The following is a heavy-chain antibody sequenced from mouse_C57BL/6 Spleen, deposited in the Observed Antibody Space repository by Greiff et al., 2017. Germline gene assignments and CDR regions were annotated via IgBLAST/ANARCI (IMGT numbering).Heavy chain of an antibody. CDR2: ISSGGDYI. CDR3: TREDDGYAMDY. CDR1: GFTFSSYA. J-gene: IGHJ4*01. V-gene: IGHV5-9-1*02. D-gene: IGHD2-12*01. Sequence: EVQLQESGEGLVKPGGSLKLSCAASGFTFSSYAMSWVRQTPEKRLEWVAYISSGGDYIYYADTVKGRFTISRDNARNTLYLQMSSLKSEDTAMYYCTREDDGYAMDYWGQGTSVTVSS.